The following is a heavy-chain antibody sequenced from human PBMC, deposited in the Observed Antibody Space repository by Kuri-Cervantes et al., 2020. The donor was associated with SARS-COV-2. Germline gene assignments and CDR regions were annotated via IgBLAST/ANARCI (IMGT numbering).Heavy chain of an antibody. J-gene: IGHJ5*02. CDR1: GYTFTSYG. CDR3: ARVGPVVPAAMDWFDP. V-gene: IGHV1-18*01. D-gene: IGHD2-2*01. CDR2: ISAYNGNT. Sequence: ASVKVSCKASGYTFTSYGISWVRQAPGQGLEWMGWISAYNGNTNYAQKLQGRVTMTTDTSTSTAYMELRSLRSDDTAVYYCARVGPVVPAAMDWFDPWGQGTLVTVSS.